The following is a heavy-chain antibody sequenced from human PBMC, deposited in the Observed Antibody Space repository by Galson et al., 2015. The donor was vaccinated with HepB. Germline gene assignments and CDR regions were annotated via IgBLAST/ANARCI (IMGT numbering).Heavy chain of an antibody. J-gene: IGHJ4*02. V-gene: IGHV1-69*06. D-gene: IGHD3-10*01. CDR1: GGTFSSYA. Sequence: SVKVSCKASGGTFSSYAISWVRQAPGQGLEWMGGIIPIFGTANYAQKFQGRVTITADKSTSTAYMELSSLRSEDTAVYYCARDGHLVRGVMGYWGQGTLVTVSS. CDR3: ARDGHLVRGVMGY. CDR2: IIPIFGTA.